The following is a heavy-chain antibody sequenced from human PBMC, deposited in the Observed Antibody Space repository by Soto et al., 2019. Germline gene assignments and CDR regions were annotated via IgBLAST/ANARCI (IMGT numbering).Heavy chain of an antibody. CDR2: IKTKADAETT. J-gene: IGHJ5*02. CDR1: GFTFSNAW. D-gene: IGHD1-26*01. V-gene: IGHV3-15*01. CDR3: TTDCATILFDP. Sequence: EVQLVESGGGLVKPGESLRLSCAASGFTFSNAWMSWVRQAPGKGLEWVGRIKTKADAETTDYAAPVKGRFTISRDDSKNTLYLQMNSLKTGDTALYYCTTDCATILFDPWGQGALVTVSS.